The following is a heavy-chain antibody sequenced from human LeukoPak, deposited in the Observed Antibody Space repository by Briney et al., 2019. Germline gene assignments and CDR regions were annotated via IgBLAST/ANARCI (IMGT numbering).Heavy chain of an antibody. D-gene: IGHD3-10*01. V-gene: IGHV3-23*01. J-gene: IGHJ4*02. CDR1: GFTFSRFA. Sequence: PGGSLRLSCAASGFTFSRFAMSWVRQAPGKDLEWVSSISGSDGTTYYADSVRGRFTISRDSSKNTVCLQMNSLRAEDTAVYYCASGGLGARKYYSDPFHYWGQGTLVTVSS. CDR3: ASGGLGARKYYSDPFHY. CDR2: ISGSDGTT.